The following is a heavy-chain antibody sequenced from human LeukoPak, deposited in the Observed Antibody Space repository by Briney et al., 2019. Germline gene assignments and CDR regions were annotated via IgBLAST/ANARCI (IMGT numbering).Heavy chain of an antibody. D-gene: IGHD5-12*01. CDR2: VSSSSSDI. Sequence: KPGGSLRLSCAASGFTFSSYSMNWVRQAPGKGLEWVSSVSSSSSDIYYADSLKGRFTISRDNAKNSLYLQMNSLRAEDTAVYYCARGTMGGYDRWGYYYYYMDVWGKGTTVTVSS. J-gene: IGHJ6*03. CDR3: ARGTMGGYDRWGYYYYYMDV. CDR1: GFTFSSYS. V-gene: IGHV3-21*01.